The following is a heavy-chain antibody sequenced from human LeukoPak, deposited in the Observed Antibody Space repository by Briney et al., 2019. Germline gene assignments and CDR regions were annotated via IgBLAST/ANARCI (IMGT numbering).Heavy chain of an antibody. J-gene: IGHJ4*02. CDR3: ARVGTYGSGSYLSWLDY. V-gene: IGHV4-59*01. D-gene: IGHD3-10*01. CDR1: GFSISSYC. CDR2: IYYSGST. Sequence: SETLSLTCTVSGFSISSYCLSWIRQPPGKGLEWIGYIYYSGSTNYNPSLKSRVTISVDTSKNQFSLKLSSVTAADTAVYYCARVGTYGSGSYLSWLDYWGQGTLVTVSS.